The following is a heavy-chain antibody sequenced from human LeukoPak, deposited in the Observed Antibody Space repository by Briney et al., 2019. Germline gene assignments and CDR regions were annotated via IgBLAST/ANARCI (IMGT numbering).Heavy chain of an antibody. CDR3: ARGIAAAGHYYYMDV. CDR2: INWNGGST. CDR1: GFTLGEYG. V-gene: IGHV3-20*04. J-gene: IGHJ6*03. D-gene: IGHD6-13*01. Sequence: GSLRLFCAASGFTLGEYGMRWVRQASGKGLEWVPGINWNGGSTGYADSVKGRFTISRDNAKNSLYLQMNSLRAEDTAVYYCARGIAAAGHYYYMDVWGKGTTVTVSS.